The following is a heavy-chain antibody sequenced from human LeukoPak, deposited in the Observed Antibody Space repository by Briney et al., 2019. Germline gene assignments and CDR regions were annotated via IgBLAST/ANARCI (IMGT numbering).Heavy chain of an antibody. J-gene: IGHJ3*02. D-gene: IGHD3-3*01. CDR1: GYSISSASY. Sequence: SETLSLTCAVSGYSISSASYWGWIRQPPGKGLEWIGNIYHSGSPYYNPSLKSRGTISVDTSKNQFSLKLSSVTAADTAVYYCARDDFWSGYRAFDIWGQGTMVTVSS. CDR3: ARDDFWSGYRAFDI. V-gene: IGHV4-38-2*02. CDR2: IYHSGSP.